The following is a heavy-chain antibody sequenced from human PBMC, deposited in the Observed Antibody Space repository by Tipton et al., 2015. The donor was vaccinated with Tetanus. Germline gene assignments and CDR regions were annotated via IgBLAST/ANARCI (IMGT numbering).Heavy chain of an antibody. CDR2: IYYNGNT. CDR3: SRTAVNWFDP. D-gene: IGHD2-21*02. V-gene: IGHV4-39*01. CDR1: GGSINSGTFY. Sequence: VKPSQTLSLTCTVSGGSINSGTFYWDWIRQTPGKGLEWIGNIYYNGNTLQNPSLKSRVTMSLDKSKNQFSLKLRSVTAADTAFYYCSRTAVNWFDPWGQGTLVTVSA. J-gene: IGHJ5*02.